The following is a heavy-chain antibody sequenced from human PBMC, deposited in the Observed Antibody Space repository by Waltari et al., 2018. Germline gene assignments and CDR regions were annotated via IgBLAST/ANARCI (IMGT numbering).Heavy chain of an antibody. V-gene: IGHV4-34*01. J-gene: IGHJ4*02. D-gene: IGHD5-18*01. CDR1: GGSFSGYY. Sequence: QVQLQQWGAGLLKPSETLSLTCAVYGGSFSGYYWSWIRQPPGKGLEWIGEINHSGSPNYNPSLKSRVTISVDTSKNQFSLKLSSVTAADTAVYYCARRGGLRGYREYFDYWGQGTLVTVSS. CDR2: INHSGSP. CDR3: ARRGGLRGYREYFDY.